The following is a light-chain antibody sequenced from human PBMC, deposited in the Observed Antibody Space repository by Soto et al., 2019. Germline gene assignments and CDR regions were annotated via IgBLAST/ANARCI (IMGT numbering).Light chain of an antibody. CDR2: GAS. CDR1: QSVSSSY. J-gene: IGKJ4*01. CDR3: QQYGNSIT. V-gene: IGKV3-20*01. Sequence: EIVLTQSPGNLSLSPGERATLSCRASQSVSSSYLAWYQQKPGQAPRLLIYGASSRATGIPDRFSGSGSGTDFTLTISRLEPEDCAVYYCQQYGNSITFGGGTKVDIK.